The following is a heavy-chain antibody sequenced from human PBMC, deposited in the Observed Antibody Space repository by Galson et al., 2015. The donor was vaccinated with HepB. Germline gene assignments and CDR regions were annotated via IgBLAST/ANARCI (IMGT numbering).Heavy chain of an antibody. J-gene: IGHJ6*02. CDR2: ISGSGGST. D-gene: IGHD3-22*01. V-gene: IGHV3-23*01. CDR3: AAQRDYYDSSGYYYLLGYYGMDV. CDR1: GFTFSSYA. Sequence: SLRLSCAASGFTFSSYAMSWVRQAPGKGLEWVLAISGSGGSTYYADSVKGRFTISRDNSKNTLYLQMNSLRAEDTAVYYCAAQRDYYDSSGYYYLLGYYGMDVWGQGTTVTVSS.